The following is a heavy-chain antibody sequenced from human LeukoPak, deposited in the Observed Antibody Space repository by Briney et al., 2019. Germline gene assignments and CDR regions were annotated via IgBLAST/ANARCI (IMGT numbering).Heavy chain of an antibody. CDR3: VRDPSGSGFAFDS. CDR1: GFTFSNVW. V-gene: IGHV3-33*08. CDR2: IWFDGSNK. D-gene: IGHD1-1*01. Sequence: QSGGSLRLSCAASGFTFSNVWMNWVRQAPGKGLEWVAFIWFDGSNKHYADSVKGRFTISRDNSEDTQYLQMNSLRAEDTAVYYCVRDPSGSGFAFDSWGQGALVTVSS. J-gene: IGHJ4*02.